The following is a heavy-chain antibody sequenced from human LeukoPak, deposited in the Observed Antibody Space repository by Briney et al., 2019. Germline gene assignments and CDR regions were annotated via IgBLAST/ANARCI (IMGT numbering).Heavy chain of an antibody. V-gene: IGHV4-61*02. CDR2: IYTSGST. CDR3: ARANGDYDYYFDY. J-gene: IGHJ4*02. D-gene: IGHD4-17*01. Sequence: SQTLSLTCTVFGGSISSGSYYWSWIRQPAGKGLEWIGRIYTSGSTNYNPSLKSRVTISVDTSKNQFSLKLSSVTAADTAVYYCARANGDYDYYFDYWGQGTLVTVSS. CDR1: GGSISSGSYY.